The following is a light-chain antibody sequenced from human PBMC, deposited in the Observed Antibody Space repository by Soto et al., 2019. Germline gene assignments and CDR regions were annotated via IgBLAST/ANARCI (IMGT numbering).Light chain of an antibody. J-gene: IGKJ2*01. V-gene: IGKV3-15*01. CDR1: QSVSNN. CDR3: QQYNNCPPYT. CDR2: GAS. Sequence: EIVMTQSPATLSVSPGERVTLSCRASQSVSNNLAWYQQKPGQAPRLLMYGASTRATGIPVRFSGSGSGTEFTLTISGLQSEDFAVYYCQQYNNCPPYTFGQGTKLEIK.